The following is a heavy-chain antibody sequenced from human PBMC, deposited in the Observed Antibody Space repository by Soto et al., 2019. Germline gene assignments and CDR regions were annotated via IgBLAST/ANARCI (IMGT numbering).Heavy chain of an antibody. Sequence: QVQLVQSGAEVKKPGSSVKVSCKASGGTFSSYTISWVRQAPGQGLEWMGRIIPILGIANYAQKFQGRVTITADKSTSTAYMELSSLRSEDTAVYYCARESTIVVVTAPSFYDYWGQGTLVTVSS. V-gene: IGHV1-69*08. CDR3: ARESTIVVVTAPSFYDY. D-gene: IGHD2-21*02. CDR1: GGTFSSYT. J-gene: IGHJ4*02. CDR2: IIPILGIA.